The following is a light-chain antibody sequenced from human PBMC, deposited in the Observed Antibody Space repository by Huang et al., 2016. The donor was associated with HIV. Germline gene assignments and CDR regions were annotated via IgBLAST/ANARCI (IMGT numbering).Light chain of an antibody. J-gene: IGKJ4*01. CDR1: QSVLYSSNNKNY. CDR2: WAS. Sequence: DIVMTQSPDSLAVSRGERATINCKSSQSVLYSSNNKNYLAWYQQKPGQPPKLLLYWASTRESGVPDRYSGSGSGTDFTLTISSLQAEDVAVYYCQQYYSTPLTFGGGTKVEIK. V-gene: IGKV4-1*01. CDR3: QQYYSTPLT.